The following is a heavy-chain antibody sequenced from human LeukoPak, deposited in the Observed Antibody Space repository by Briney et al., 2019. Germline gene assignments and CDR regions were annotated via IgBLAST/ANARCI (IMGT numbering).Heavy chain of an antibody. V-gene: IGHV3-64*01. CDR2: ISSNGGST. D-gene: IGHD2-15*01. Sequence: GGSLRLSCAASGFTFSSYAMHWVRQAPGKGLEYVSAISSNGGSTYYANSVKGRFTISRDNSKNTLYLQMGSLRAEDTAVYYCAKAGYCSGGSCYRGFDYWGQGTLVTVSS. CDR1: GFTFSSYA. J-gene: IGHJ4*02. CDR3: AKAGYCSGGSCYRGFDY.